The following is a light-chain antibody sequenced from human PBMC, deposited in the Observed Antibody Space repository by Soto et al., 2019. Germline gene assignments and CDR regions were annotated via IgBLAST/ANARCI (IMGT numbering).Light chain of an antibody. CDR1: SSYIGAGRD. CDR3: QSYGTSLSGPYV. V-gene: IGLV1-40*01. J-gene: IGLJ1*01. CDR2: DSN. Sequence: QSVLTQPPSVSGAPGQRVIISCTGSSSYIGAGRDVHWYRQFPGEAPKFLISDSNHRPSGVPDRFSVSKSGASAPLAITGLRAEDEGDYFCQSYGTSLSGPYVFGTGTKVTVL.